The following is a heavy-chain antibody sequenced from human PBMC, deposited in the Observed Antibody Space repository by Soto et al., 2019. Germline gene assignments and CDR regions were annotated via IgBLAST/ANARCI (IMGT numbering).Heavy chain of an antibody. J-gene: IGHJ5*02. CDR3: ARGTYNWFDP. CDR2: IYYSGST. CDR1: GGSISNYY. V-gene: IGHV4-59*01. Sequence: SETLSLTCTVSGGSISNYYWSWVRQPPGKGLEWIGYIYYSGSTNYNPSLKSRVTISVDTSKNQFSLKLTSVTAADTAVYYCARGTYNWFDPWGQGTLVTVPQ.